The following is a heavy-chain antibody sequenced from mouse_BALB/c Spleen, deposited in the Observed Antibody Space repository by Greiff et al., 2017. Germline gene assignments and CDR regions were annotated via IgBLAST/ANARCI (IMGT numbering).Heavy chain of an antibody. CDR3: ARDYRYDVSAFDY. V-gene: IGHV1-9*01. Sequence: QVQLQQSGAELMKPGASVKISCKATGYTFSSYWIEWVKQRPGHGLEWIGEILPGSGSTNYNEKFKGKATFTADTSSNTAYMQLSSLTSEDSAVYYCARDYRYDVSAFDYWGQSNTRTVSS. CDR1: GYTFSSYW. CDR2: ILPGSGST. D-gene: IGHD2-14*01. J-gene: IGHJ2*01.